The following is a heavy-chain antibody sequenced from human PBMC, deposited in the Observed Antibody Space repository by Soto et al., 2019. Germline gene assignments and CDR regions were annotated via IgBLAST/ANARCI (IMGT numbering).Heavy chain of an antibody. CDR2: IKSKTDGGTT. Sequence: PGGSLRLSCAASGFTFSNAWMSWVRQAPGKGLEWVGRIKSKTDGGTTDYAAPVKGRFTISRDDSKNTLYLQMNSLKTEDTAVYYCTTDWSFLRPRRRMHCSSTSCYLGPWGQGTLVTVSS. V-gene: IGHV3-15*01. CDR3: TTDWSFLRPRRRMHCSSTSCYLGP. CDR1: GFTFSNAW. D-gene: IGHD2-2*01. J-gene: IGHJ5*02.